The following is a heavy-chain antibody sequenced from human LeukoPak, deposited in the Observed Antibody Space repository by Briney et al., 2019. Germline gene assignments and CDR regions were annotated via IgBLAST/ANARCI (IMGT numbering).Heavy chain of an antibody. J-gene: IGHJ4*02. V-gene: IGHV3-21*01. CDR2: ISSTGRSV. CDR3: ARDLRSSSGSLDY. D-gene: IGHD6-19*01. CDR1: GFTFSSYS. Sequence: GGSLRLSCAASGFTFSSYSLNWVRQAPGKGPEWVSYISSTGRSVYYADSVKGRFTISRDNANNSLYLQMNSLRAEDTGLYYCARDLRSSSGSLDYWGQGTLVTVSS.